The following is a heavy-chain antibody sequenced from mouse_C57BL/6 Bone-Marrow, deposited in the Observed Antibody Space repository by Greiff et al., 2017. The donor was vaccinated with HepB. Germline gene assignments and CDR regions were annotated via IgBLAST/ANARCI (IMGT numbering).Heavy chain of an antibody. D-gene: IGHD2-2*01. CDR3: ATMVTNY. V-gene: IGHV1-82*01. Sequence: VQLQQSGPELVKPGASVKISCKASGYAFSSSWMNWVKQRPGKGLEWIGRIYPGDGDTNYNGKFKGKATLTADKYSSTAYMQLSSLTSEDSAVYFCATMVTNYWGQGTTLTVSS. CDR1: GYAFSSSW. J-gene: IGHJ2*01. CDR2: IYPGDGDT.